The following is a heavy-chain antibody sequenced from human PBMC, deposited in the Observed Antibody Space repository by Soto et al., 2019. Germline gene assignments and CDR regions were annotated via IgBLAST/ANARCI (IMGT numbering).Heavy chain of an antibody. J-gene: IGHJ6*02. V-gene: IGHV3-11*01. CDR3: ARDNRSFWNRYYSRYDYYGMDV. CDR1: GFSFSDYY. Sequence: PGGSLRLSCAASGFSFSDYYVNWIRQAPGKGLEWISYTGRSLYPIYYADAVKGRFSISRDSAKNSVFLQMNSLRVEDTAVYYCARDNRSFWNRYYSRYDYYGMDVWGRGTTVIVSS. D-gene: IGHD3-3*01. CDR2: TGRSLYPI.